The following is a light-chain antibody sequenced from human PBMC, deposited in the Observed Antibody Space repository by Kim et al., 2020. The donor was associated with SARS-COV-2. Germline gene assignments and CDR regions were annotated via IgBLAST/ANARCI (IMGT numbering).Light chain of an antibody. CDR2: AAS. V-gene: IGKV1-27*01. Sequence: ASVGDRVTITCRARQDISRFLAGYQQKPGKVPKLLMYAASALHSGAPSRFSGSGSGTDFTLTITSLQPEDAATYYCQKYDRAPWTFGQGTKVEIK. CDR3: QKYDRAPWT. CDR1: QDISRF. J-gene: IGKJ1*01.